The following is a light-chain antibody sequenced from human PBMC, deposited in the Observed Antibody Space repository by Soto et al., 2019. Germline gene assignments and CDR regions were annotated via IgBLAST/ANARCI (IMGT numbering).Light chain of an antibody. CDR1: QSIGNG. Sequence: DIQMTQSPSTLSASVGDRVTITCRASQSIGNGLAWYQQKPGKAPKFLIYDASSLEAGVPSRFSGSGSGTEFTLTISSLQPYDFATYYCQQYDSYSPTCGQGTKVEIK. CDR2: DAS. CDR3: QQYDSYSPT. V-gene: IGKV1-5*01. J-gene: IGKJ1*01.